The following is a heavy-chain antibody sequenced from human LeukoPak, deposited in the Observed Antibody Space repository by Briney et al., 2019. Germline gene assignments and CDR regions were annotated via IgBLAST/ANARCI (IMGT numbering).Heavy chain of an antibody. CDR3: GRGGAVASY. CDR1: GFTLSTYW. CDR2: IKQDGSEK. D-gene: IGHD6-19*01. J-gene: IGHJ4*02. V-gene: IGHV3-7*01. Sequence: GGSLRLSCEASGFTLSTYWMSWFRQAPGKELEWVANIKQDGSEKYYVDSVKGRFTISRDNAQNSVYLQMNSLRVEDTAVYYCGRGGAVASYWGQGALVTVSS.